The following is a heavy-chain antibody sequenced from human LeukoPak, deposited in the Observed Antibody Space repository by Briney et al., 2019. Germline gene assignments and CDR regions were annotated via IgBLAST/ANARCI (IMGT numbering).Heavy chain of an antibody. Sequence: ASVKVSCKASGYTFTSYAMNWVRQAPGQGLDWMGWINTNTGNPTYAQGFTGRFVFSLDTSVSTAYLQISSLKAEDTAVYYCARAGYDFWSGYYKGDYFDYWGQGTLVTVSS. CDR3: ARAGYDFWSGYYKGDYFDY. D-gene: IGHD3-3*01. V-gene: IGHV7-4-1*02. CDR2: INTNTGNP. CDR1: GYTFTSYA. J-gene: IGHJ4*02.